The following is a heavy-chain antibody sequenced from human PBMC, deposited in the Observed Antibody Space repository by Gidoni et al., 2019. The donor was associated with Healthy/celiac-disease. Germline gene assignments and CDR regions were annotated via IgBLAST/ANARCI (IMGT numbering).Heavy chain of an antibody. CDR2: ISWDGGST. CDR1: GFTFDDYT. D-gene: IGHD3-10*01. J-gene: IGHJ4*02. CDR3: AKDVGGNGRGFDY. Sequence: EVHLVESGGVVVQPGGSLSLSCAAPGFTFDDYTMPWVRQAPGKGLEWVALISWDGGSTYYADSVKGRFTISRDNSKNSLYLQKNSLRTEDTALYYCAKDVGGNGRGFDYWGQGTLVTVSS. V-gene: IGHV3-43*01.